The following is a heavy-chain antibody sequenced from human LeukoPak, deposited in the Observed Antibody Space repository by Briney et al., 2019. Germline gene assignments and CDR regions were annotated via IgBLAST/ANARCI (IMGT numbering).Heavy chain of an antibody. CDR2: IYYSGST. CDR3: ARQWSGYSASDYFDY. D-gene: IGHD3-3*01. CDR1: GGSISSSSYY. Sequence: PSETLSLTCTVSGGSISSSSYYWGWTRQPPGKGLEWIGSIYYSGSTYYNPSLKSRVTIPVDTSKNQFSLKLSSVTAADTAVYYCARQWSGYSASDYFDYWGQGTLVTVSS. J-gene: IGHJ4*02. V-gene: IGHV4-39*07.